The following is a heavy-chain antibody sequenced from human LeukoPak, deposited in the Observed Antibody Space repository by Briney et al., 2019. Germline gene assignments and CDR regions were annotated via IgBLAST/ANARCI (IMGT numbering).Heavy chain of an antibody. CDR3: ARDLNSLYYYDSSGYYYPFDY. CDR2: IYYSGST. D-gene: IGHD3-22*01. J-gene: IGHJ4*02. V-gene: IGHV4-39*02. Sequence: PSETLSLTCTVSGGSISSRSYYWGWIRQPPGKGLEWIGSIYYSGSTYYNPSLKSRVTISVDTSKNQFSLKLSSVTAADTAVYYCARDLNSLYYYDSSGYYYPFDYWGQGTLVTVSS. CDR1: GGSISSRSYY.